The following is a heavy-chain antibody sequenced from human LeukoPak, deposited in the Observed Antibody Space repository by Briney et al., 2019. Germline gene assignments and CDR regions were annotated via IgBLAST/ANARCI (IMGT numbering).Heavy chain of an antibody. V-gene: IGHV3-9*01. Sequence: PGRSLRLSCAASGFTFGDYAMHWVRQAPGKGLEWVSGISWNSGSIGYADSVKGRFTISRDNAKNSLYLQMNSLRAEDTAVYYCARGGRTTWHGMDVWGQGTTVTVSS. CDR3: ARGGRTTWHGMDV. CDR1: GFTFGDYA. D-gene: IGHD4-17*01. CDR2: ISWNSGSI. J-gene: IGHJ6*02.